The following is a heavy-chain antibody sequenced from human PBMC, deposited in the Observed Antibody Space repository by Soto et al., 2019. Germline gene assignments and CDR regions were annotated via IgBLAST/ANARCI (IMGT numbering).Heavy chain of an antibody. Sequence: SETRSLTCTVSGGSISSGIYHGSWIRQHPGKGLEWIGNIYYSGSSYYNPSLKSRATISIDTSKDQFSLRLGSVTAADTAVYYCARVEGSSYYFRHDCWGRGTLVTVSS. D-gene: IGHD1-26*01. J-gene: IGHJ4*02. CDR1: GGSISSGIYH. CDR2: IYYSGSS. V-gene: IGHV4-31*03. CDR3: ARVEGSSYYFRHDC.